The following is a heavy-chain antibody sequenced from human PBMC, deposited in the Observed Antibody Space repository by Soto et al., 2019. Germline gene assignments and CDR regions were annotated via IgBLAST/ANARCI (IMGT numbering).Heavy chain of an antibody. Sequence: ASVKVSCKASGYTFTGYYMHWVRQAPGQGLEWMGWINPNSGGTNYAQKFQGWVTMTRDTSISTAYMELSRLRSDDTAVYYCARSRITMVRGDAWYNWFDPWGQGTLVTVSS. J-gene: IGHJ5*02. CDR3: ARSRITMVRGDAWYNWFDP. CDR2: INPNSGGT. D-gene: IGHD3-10*01. V-gene: IGHV1-2*04. CDR1: GYTFTGYY.